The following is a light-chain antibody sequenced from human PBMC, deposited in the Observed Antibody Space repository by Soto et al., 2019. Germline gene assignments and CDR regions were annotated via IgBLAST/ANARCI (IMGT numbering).Light chain of an antibody. Sequence: EIVMTQSPATLSVSPGERATLSCRASQRVSKNFAWYQQKRGQAPRLLIYGASTRAAGIPARFSGSGSGTEFTLTISRLEPEDFAVYYCQQYGSSPWTFGQGTKVEIK. CDR3: QQYGSSPWT. CDR2: GAS. CDR1: QRVSKN. V-gene: IGKV3-15*01. J-gene: IGKJ1*01.